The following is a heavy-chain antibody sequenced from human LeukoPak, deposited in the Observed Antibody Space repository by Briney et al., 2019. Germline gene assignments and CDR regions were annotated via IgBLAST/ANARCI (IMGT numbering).Heavy chain of an antibody. CDR2: IRPDGGTT. Sequence: PGGSLRLSCSASGFSFSAYSMHWVRQAPGKGLEYVSAIRPDGGTTYYADSVRGRFSISRDNSKNTLYLQMSSLRVEDTAVYYCAARTRDGDYAFWGQGTLVTVSS. CDR3: AARTRDGDYAF. V-gene: IGHV3-64D*06. J-gene: IGHJ4*02. CDR1: GFSFSAYS. D-gene: IGHD4-17*01.